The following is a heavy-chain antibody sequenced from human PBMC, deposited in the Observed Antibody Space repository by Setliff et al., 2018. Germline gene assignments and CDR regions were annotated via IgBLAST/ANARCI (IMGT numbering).Heavy chain of an antibody. Sequence: ASVKVFCKDSGYTFSTYGISWVRQAPGQGLEWMGWISAYNGNTNYAQKLQGRVTMTTDTSTSTAYMELRSLRSDDTAVYYCARDFPPLYSSSFSDAFDIWGQGTMVTVS. CDR2: ISAYNGNT. J-gene: IGHJ3*02. D-gene: IGHD6-6*01. V-gene: IGHV1-18*01. CDR1: GYTFSTYG. CDR3: ARDFPPLYSSSFSDAFDI.